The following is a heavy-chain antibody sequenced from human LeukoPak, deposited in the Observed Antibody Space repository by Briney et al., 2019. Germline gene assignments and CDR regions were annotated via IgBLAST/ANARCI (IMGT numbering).Heavy chain of an antibody. J-gene: IGHJ4*02. CDR1: GGSISSYY. CDR2: IYYSGST. CDR3: ARVGILTGLDY. V-gene: IGHV4-59*01. Sequence: SETLSLTRTVSGGSISSYYWSWLRQPPGKGLEWIGYIYYSGSTNYNPSLKSRVTISVDTSKNQFSLKLSSVTAADTAVYYCARVGILTGLDYWGQGTLVTVSS. D-gene: IGHD3-9*01.